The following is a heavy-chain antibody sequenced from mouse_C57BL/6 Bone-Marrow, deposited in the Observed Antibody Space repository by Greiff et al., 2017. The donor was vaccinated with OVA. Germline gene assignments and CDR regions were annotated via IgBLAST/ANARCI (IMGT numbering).Heavy chain of an antibody. CDR3: ARGGVYYSNYVGWYFDV. J-gene: IGHJ1*03. CDR2: IHPNSGST. V-gene: IGHV1-64*01. D-gene: IGHD2-5*01. CDR1: GYTFTSYW. Sequence: QVQLQQPGAELVKPGASVKLSCKTSGYTFTSYWMHWVKQRPGQGLEWIGMIHPNSGSTKYNEKFTSKATLTVDKSSSTAYMQLSSLTSEDSAVYDCARGGVYYSNYVGWYFDVWGTGTPVTVSS.